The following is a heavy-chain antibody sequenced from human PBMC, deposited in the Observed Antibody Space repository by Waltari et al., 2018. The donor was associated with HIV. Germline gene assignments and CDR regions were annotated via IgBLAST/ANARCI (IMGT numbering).Heavy chain of an antibody. CDR2: IYQSGST. CDR1: GGSISSSNW. CDR3: ARASSPRYGFDI. V-gene: IGHV4-4*02. Sequence: QVHLQESGPGLVKPSGTLSLTCAVSGGSISSSNWWRWVRQPPGKGLEWIGEIYQSGSTNYNPSLKSRVTISEDKSKNQFSLKLSSVTAADTAVYYCARASSPRYGFDIWGQGTMVTVSS. J-gene: IGHJ3*02. D-gene: IGHD2-2*01.